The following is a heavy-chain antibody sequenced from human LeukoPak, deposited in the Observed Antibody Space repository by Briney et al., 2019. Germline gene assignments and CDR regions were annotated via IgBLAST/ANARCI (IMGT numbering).Heavy chain of an antibody. J-gene: IGHJ4*02. CDR3: TADLPGGYSDMIDY. CDR2: ISGSGGST. D-gene: IGHD4-23*01. Sequence: GGSLRLSCAASGFTFSSYAMSWVRQAPGKGLEWVSAISGSGGSTYYADSVKGRFTISRDNSKNTLYLQMNSLKTEDTAVYYCTADLPGGYSDMIDYWGQGTLVTVSS. V-gene: IGHV3-23*01. CDR1: GFTFSSYA.